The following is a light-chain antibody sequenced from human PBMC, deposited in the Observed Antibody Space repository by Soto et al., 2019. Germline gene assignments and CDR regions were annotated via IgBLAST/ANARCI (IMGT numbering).Light chain of an antibody. J-gene: IGKJ1*01. CDR1: QSVSDTY. Sequence: EIVLTQSPGTLSLSPGERATLSCRASQSVSDTYLAWYQQKPGQPPRLLIYGASNRATGIPDRFSGSGSGTDFTLTVSRLEPEDFAVYYCQFGTLVWTF. CDR2: GAS. V-gene: IGKV3-20*01. CDR3: QFGTLVWT.